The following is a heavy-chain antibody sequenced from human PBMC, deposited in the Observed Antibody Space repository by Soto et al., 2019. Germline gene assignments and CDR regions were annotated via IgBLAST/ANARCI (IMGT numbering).Heavy chain of an antibody. Sequence: ASVKVSCKTSGYTFTTYDINWVRQATGQGLEWMGWINPNADKTGFAQKFQGRVTMTRDTSISTAYMELSRLRSDDTAVYYCARDWSAAPSDYWGQGTLVTVSS. V-gene: IGHV1-8*01. CDR3: ARDWSAAPSDY. D-gene: IGHD6-13*01. CDR2: INPNADKT. J-gene: IGHJ4*02. CDR1: GYTFTTYD.